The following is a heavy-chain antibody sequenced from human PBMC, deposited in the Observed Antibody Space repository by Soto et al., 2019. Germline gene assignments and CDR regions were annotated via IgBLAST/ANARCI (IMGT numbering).Heavy chain of an antibody. V-gene: IGHV1-58*01. D-gene: IGHD1-26*01. CDR2: IVVGSGNT. CDR3: AADPSRWELLRVQFYYGMDV. CDR1: GFTVTSSA. J-gene: IGHJ6*02. Sequence: VKVSSKASGFTVTSSAVQWVRRARGQRLEWIGWIVVGSGNTNYAQKFQERVTITRDMSTSTAYMELSSLRSEDTAVYYCAADPSRWELLRVQFYYGMDVWGQGTTVTVSS.